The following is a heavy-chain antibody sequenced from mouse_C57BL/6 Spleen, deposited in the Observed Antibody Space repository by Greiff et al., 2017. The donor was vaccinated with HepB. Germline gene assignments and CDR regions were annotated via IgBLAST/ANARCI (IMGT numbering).Heavy chain of an antibody. CDR1: GYTFTDYN. D-gene: IGHD1-1*01. CDR3: ARGATTVVVWDAMDY. CDR2: INPNNGGT. V-gene: IGHV1-18*01. J-gene: IGHJ4*01. Sequence: EVQLQQSGPELVKPGASVKIPCKASGYTFTDYNMDWVKQSHGKSLEWIGDINPNNGGTIYNQKFKGKATLTVDKSSSTAYMELRSLTSEDTAVYYCARGATTVVVWDAMDYWGQGTSVTVSS.